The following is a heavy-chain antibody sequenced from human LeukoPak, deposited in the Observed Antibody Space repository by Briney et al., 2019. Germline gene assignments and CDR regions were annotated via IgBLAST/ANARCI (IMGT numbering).Heavy chain of an antibody. V-gene: IGHV3-7*01. CDR3: ARGDGYSYGYLGY. D-gene: IGHD5-18*01. CDR2: IKQDGSEK. CDR1: GFTFSSYW. Sequence: GGSLRLSCAASGFTFSSYWMSWVRQAPGKGLEWVANIKQDGSEKYYVDSVKGRFTISRDNAKNSLYLQMNSLRAEDTAVYYCARGDGYSYGYLGYWGQGTLVTVSS. J-gene: IGHJ4*02.